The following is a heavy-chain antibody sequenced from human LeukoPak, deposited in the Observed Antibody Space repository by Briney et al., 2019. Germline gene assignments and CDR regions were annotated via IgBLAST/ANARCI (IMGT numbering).Heavy chain of an antibody. Sequence: SERLSLTCALDGGSFSGYYWSWISQPQGKGLEWDGEINHIGSTNTNTCLRRGVTISVDTSTNQFSLKLSSVTAADTAVYYCASLVRGVQYYYGMDVWGKGTTVTVSS. CDR1: GGSFSGYY. CDR3: ASLVRGVQYYYGMDV. V-gene: IGHV4-34*01. CDR2: INHIGST. D-gene: IGHD3-10*01. J-gene: IGHJ6*04.